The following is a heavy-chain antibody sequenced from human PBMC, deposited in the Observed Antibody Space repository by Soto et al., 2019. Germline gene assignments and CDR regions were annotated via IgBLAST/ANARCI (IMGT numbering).Heavy chain of an antibody. D-gene: IGHD5-18*01. CDR3: AREKIEYSNGYDAFDI. J-gene: IGHJ3*02. CDR1: GFSFSSYD. CDR2: IGTGGAT. V-gene: IGHV3-13*01. Sequence: EVQLVESGGGLLKPGGSLRLSCAASGFSFSSYDMNWVRQATGKGLAWVSAIGTGGATYYAGSVKGRFTISRENAKNSVYLQMNSLRVEDTAAYYCAREKIEYSNGYDAFDIWGQGTMVTVSS.